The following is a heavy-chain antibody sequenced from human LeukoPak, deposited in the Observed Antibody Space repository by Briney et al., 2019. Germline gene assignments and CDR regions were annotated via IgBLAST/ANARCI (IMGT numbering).Heavy chain of an antibody. V-gene: IGHV3-66*04. CDR1: GFTVSSNY. Sequence: GGSLRLSCAASGFTVSSNYMSWVRQAPGKGLEWVSVIYSGGSTYYADSVKGRFTISRDNSKNTLYLQMNSLRAEDTAVYYCAKQFYDSSGYLPDYWGQGTLVTVSS. D-gene: IGHD3-22*01. CDR3: AKQFYDSSGYLPDY. J-gene: IGHJ4*02. CDR2: IYSGGST.